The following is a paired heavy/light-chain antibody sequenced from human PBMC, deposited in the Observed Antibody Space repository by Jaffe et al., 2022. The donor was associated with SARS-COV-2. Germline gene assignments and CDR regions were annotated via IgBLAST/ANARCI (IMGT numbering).Heavy chain of an antibody. D-gene: IGHD1-1*01. Sequence: EVQLLASGGGLVQRGGSLRLSCAASGFTFATYALSWVRQAPGEGLEWVAAISGSGLSTYYADSVEGRFTISRDNSKNTLFLQLSSLRADDTAVYYCARGGLGMYNQYGLDVWGQGTTVTVSS. CDR3: ARGGLGMYNQYGLDV. CDR2: ISGSGLST. J-gene: IGHJ6*02. CDR1: GFTFATYA. V-gene: IGHV3-23*01.
Light chain of an antibody. CDR2: AAS. Sequence: DIQMTQSPSSLSASVGDRVTITCRASQAIDNYLAWFQQKPGKAPKSLIYAASSLQTGVPSKFSGSGSGTVFTLTINSLQPEDFATYYCQQYNSYPFTFGPGTKVDIK. J-gene: IGKJ3*01. V-gene: IGKV1-16*02. CDR3: QQYNSYPFT. CDR1: QAIDNY.